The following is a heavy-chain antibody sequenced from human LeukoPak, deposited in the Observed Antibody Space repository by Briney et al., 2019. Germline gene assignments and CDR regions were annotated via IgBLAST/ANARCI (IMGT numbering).Heavy chain of an antibody. Sequence: PGGSLRLSCAASGFTFSSYAMSWVRQAPGKGLEWVSAISGSGGSTYYADSVKGRFTIFRDNSKNTLYLQMNSLRAEDTAVYYCARVTVVSDAFDIWGRGTMVTVSS. CDR1: GFTFSSYA. CDR2: ISGSGGST. V-gene: IGHV3-23*01. CDR3: ARVTVVSDAFDI. D-gene: IGHD2-15*01. J-gene: IGHJ3*02.